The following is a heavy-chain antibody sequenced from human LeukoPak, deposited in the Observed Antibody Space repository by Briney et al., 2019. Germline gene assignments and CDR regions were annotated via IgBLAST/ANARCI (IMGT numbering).Heavy chain of an antibody. CDR2: INHSGST. Sequence: SETLSLTCAVYGGSFSGYYWSWIRQPPGKGLEWIGEINHSGSTNYNPSLKSRVTISVDTSKNRFSLKLSSVTAADTAVYYCARGQGDGYFDYWGQGTLVTVSS. CDR3: ARGQGDGYFDY. CDR1: GGSFSGYY. D-gene: IGHD5-24*01. J-gene: IGHJ4*02. V-gene: IGHV4-34*01.